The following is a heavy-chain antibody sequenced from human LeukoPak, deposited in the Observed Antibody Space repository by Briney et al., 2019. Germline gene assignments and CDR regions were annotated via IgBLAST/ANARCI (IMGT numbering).Heavy chain of an antibody. CDR3: AKYGSGSLRTFDY. Sequence: GGSLRLSCAASGFTFSSYAMSWVRQAPGKGREWVSAISGSGGSTYYADSVRGRFTIYRDNSKNTLYLQMNSLRAEDMAVYYCAKYGSGSLRTFDYWGQGTLVTVSS. V-gene: IGHV3-23*01. J-gene: IGHJ4*02. D-gene: IGHD3-10*01. CDR2: ISGSGGST. CDR1: GFTFSSYA.